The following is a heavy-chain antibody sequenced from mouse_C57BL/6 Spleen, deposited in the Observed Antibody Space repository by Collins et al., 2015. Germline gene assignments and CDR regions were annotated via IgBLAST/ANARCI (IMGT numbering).Heavy chain of an antibody. CDR1: GYTFTSYW. V-gene: IGHV1-52*01. J-gene: IGHJ3*01. CDR3: ARDDGYYGAWFAY. D-gene: IGHD2-3*01. Sequence: QVQLQQPGAELVRPGSSVKLSCKASGYTFTSYWMHWVKQRPIQGLEWIGNIDPSDSETHYNQKFKDKATLTVDKSSSTAYMQLSSLTSEDSAVYYCARDDGYYGAWFAYWGQGDSGHCLC. CDR2: IDPSDSET.